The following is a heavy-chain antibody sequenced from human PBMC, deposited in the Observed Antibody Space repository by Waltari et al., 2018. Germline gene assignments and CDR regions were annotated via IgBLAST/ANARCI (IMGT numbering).Heavy chain of an antibody. CDR2: INYGGSA. J-gene: IGHJ3*01. V-gene: IGHV4-34*01. D-gene: IGHD3-16*01. CDR1: GGSLSGSF. Sequence: QVQLQQWGAGLLRPSETLSLPCAVNGGSLSGSFLSWFRQAPGKGLEWIAEINYGGSANANPSLESRVTISVDTAKNQIFLKMNSVTAADTGLYYCAKQLVDVWDGLGGFDVWGQGTMITVSS. CDR3: AKQLVDVWDGLGGFDV.